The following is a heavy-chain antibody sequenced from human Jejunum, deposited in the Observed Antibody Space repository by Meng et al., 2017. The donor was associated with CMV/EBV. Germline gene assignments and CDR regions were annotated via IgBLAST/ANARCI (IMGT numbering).Heavy chain of an antibody. Sequence: SCKASGHTFTSSYFHWVRQAPGQGLEWMGRIITSSGSTIYAQMFQGRVTLTRDTSTSILYMELSTLRSEDTAVYFCARDGGNHNFDYWGQGTLVTVSS. CDR2: IITSSGST. V-gene: IGHV1-46*01. CDR3: ARDGGNHNFDY. CDR1: GHTFTSSY. J-gene: IGHJ4*02. D-gene: IGHD1-14*01.